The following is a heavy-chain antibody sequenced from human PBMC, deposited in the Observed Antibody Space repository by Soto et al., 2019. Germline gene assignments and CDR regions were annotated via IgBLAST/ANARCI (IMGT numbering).Heavy chain of an antibody. CDR3: AKVRQGAPPQPPFDP. Sequence: GGSLRLSCAASGFTFSSYAMSWVRQAPGKGLEWVSAISGSGGSTYYADSGKGRFTISRDNSKNTLYLQMNSLRAEDTAVYYCAKVRQGAPPQPPFDPWGQGTLVTVSS. CDR2: ISGSGGST. CDR1: GFTFSSYA. V-gene: IGHV3-23*01. J-gene: IGHJ5*02.